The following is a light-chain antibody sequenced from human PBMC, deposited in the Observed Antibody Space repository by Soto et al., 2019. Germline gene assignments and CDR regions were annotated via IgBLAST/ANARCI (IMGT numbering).Light chain of an antibody. CDR2: SNN. CDR1: SSNIGSNT. CDR3: AAWDDSLNGYV. J-gene: IGLJ1*01. Sequence: QSVLTQPPSASGTPGQRVTISCSGSSSNIGSNTVNWYQQLPGTAPKLLIYSNNQRPSGVPDRFSGSKFGTSASLAISGLQSEDEADYYCAAWDDSLNGYVFGPGTKLTVL. V-gene: IGLV1-44*01.